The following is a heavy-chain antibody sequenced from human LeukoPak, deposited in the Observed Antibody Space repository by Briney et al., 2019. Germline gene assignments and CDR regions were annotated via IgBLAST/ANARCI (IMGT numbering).Heavy chain of an antibody. CDR1: GFTFSSYS. D-gene: IGHD2-15*01. Sequence: GGSLRLSCAASGFTFSSYSINWVRQAPGKGLEWGSSISESSNYTYYADSVKGRFTISRDNAKNSLYLQMNSLRAEDTALYYCAREFCSDGTCYWSFDFWGQGTLVTVSS. V-gene: IGHV3-21*01. CDR3: AREFCSDGTCYWSFDF. J-gene: IGHJ4*02. CDR2: ISESSNYT.